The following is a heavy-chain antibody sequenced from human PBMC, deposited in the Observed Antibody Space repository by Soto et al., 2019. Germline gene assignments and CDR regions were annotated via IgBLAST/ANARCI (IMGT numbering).Heavy chain of an antibody. CDR1: GGSISSGGYH. CDR2: IYYSGST. CDR3: ATLGAVTRYYYYGMDV. V-gene: IGHV4-31*03. Sequence: QVQLQESGPGLVKPSQTLSLICTVSGGSISSGGYHWTWIRQHPGKGLEWIGYIYYSGSTYYTPSPKVRVTRTVDTSKNQFSLKLSSVTAADTAVYYCATLGAVTRYYYYGMDVWGQGTTVTVSS. J-gene: IGHJ6*02. D-gene: IGHD2-15*01.